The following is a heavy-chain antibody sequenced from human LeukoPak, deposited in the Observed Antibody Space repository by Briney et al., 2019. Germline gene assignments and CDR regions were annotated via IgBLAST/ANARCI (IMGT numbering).Heavy chain of an antibody. Sequence: SETLSLTCAVSADSFSSHYWTWIRQPPGKGLEWIGYISYIGSTNYNPSLKSRVTITIDTSKNQFSLKLSSVTAADTAVYYCARDLVTVTKGFDIWGQGTMVSVSS. J-gene: IGHJ3*02. V-gene: IGHV4-59*11. D-gene: IGHD4-17*01. CDR3: ARDLVTVTKGFDI. CDR1: ADSFSSHY. CDR2: ISYIGST.